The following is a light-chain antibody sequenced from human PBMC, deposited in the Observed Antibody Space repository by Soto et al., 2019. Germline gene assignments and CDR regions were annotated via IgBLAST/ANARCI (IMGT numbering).Light chain of an antibody. CDR3: AAWDDSLSGQV. V-gene: IGLV2-8*01. J-gene: IGLJ3*02. Sequence: HSALTQPPSASGSPGQSVAISCTGTSSDVGGYNYVSWYQQHPGKAPKLMIYEVNKRPSGVPDRFSGSKSGNTASLTVSGLQAEDEADYYCAAWDDSLSGQVFGGGTKVTVL. CDR1: SSDVGGYNY. CDR2: EVN.